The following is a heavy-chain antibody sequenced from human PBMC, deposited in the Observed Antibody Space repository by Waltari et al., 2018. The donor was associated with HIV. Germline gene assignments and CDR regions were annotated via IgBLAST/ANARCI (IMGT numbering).Heavy chain of an antibody. CDR1: GASISSSKW. D-gene: IGHD4-17*01. CDR3: ARVRDSGDYGHFDS. CDR2: IYHTGNT. J-gene: IGHJ4*02. Sequence: QAQLQESGPGLVKSSETLSLSCTVSGASISSSKWWSWVRQSPGKGLEWIGEIYHTGNTNLNPSLKSRVTLSIDKSKKTISFNLSSVTATDTATYFCARVRDSGDYGHFDSWGRGTLVIVS. V-gene: IGHV4-4*02.